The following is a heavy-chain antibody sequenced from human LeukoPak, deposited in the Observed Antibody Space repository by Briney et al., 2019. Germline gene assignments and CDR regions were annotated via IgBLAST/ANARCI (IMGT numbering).Heavy chain of an antibody. CDR2: INHSGST. Sequence: PSETLSLTCAVYGGSFSGYYWSWIRQPPGKGLEWIGEINHSGSTNYNPSLKSRVTISVDTSKNQFSLKLSSVTAADTAVYYCARYPDIVVVPAAKDAVNWFDPWGQGTLVTVSS. D-gene: IGHD2-2*01. CDR3: ARYPDIVVVPAAKDAVNWFDP. V-gene: IGHV4-34*01. J-gene: IGHJ5*02. CDR1: GGSFSGYY.